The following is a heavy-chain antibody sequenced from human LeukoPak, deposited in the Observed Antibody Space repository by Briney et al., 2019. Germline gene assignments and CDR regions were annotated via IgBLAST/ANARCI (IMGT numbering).Heavy chain of an antibody. V-gene: IGHV1-2*02. Sequence: GASVKVSCKASGYRFTDHYIYWGRQAPGQGLEWMGWISPNTAGTHYAQNFQGRVSMTRDTSISTAYMELGSLTSDDTAVYYCTKGHYGMDVWGQGTTVTVSS. CDR2: ISPNTAGT. CDR3: TKGHYGMDV. CDR1: GYRFTDHY. J-gene: IGHJ6*02.